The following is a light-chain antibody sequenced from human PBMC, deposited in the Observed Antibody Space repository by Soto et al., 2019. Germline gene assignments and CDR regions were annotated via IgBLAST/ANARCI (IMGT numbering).Light chain of an antibody. V-gene: IGKV3-20*01. CDR3: QHYDDSSWT. CDR1: QSVSSTL. Sequence: ELVLTQSPVALSLSSGERATLSCRASQSVSSTLLTWYQQKPGQAPRLLIYGVSSRATGIPDRFSGSGSGTDFTLTISRVEPEDFAVYFCQHYDDSSWTFGQGSRVEIK. J-gene: IGKJ1*01. CDR2: GVS.